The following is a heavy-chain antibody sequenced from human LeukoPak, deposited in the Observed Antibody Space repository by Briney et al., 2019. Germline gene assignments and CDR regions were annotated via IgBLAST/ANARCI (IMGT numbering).Heavy chain of an antibody. CDR1: GGSISSGDYY. Sequence: PSETLSLTCTVSGGSISSGDYYWSWIRPPPGKGLEWIGYIYYSGSTYYNPSLKSRVTISVDTSKNQFSLKLSSVTAADTAVYYCARGLYDCSSTSCHPRFDYWGQGTLVTVSS. CDR2: IYYSGST. D-gene: IGHD2-2*01. V-gene: IGHV4-30-4*08. J-gene: IGHJ4*02. CDR3: ARGLYDCSSTSCHPRFDY.